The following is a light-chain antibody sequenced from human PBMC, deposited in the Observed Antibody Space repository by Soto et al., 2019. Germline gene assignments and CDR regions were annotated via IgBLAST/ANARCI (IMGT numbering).Light chain of an antibody. CDR3: QQYNSYSRT. CDR1: QSISSW. V-gene: IGKV1-5*01. J-gene: IGKJ1*01. CDR2: DAS. Sequence: DIQMTQSPSTLSASVGDRVTINCRASQSISSWLAWYQQKPGKAPKLLIYDASSLESGVSSRFSGSGSGTEFILTISSLQPDDFATYYCQQYNSYSRTFGQGTKVDIK.